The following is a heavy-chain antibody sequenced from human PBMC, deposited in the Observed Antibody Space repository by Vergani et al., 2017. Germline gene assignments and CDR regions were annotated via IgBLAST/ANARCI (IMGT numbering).Heavy chain of an antibody. CDR1: GFTFDDYA. V-gene: IGHV3-13*01. CDR2: IGTAGDT. J-gene: IGHJ5*02. D-gene: IGHD6-19*01. Sequence: EVQLVESGGGLVQPGRSLRLSCAASGFTFDDYAMHWVRQAPGKGLEWVSAIGTAGDTYYPGSVKGRFTISRENAKNSLYLQMNSLRAEDTAVYYCAKAGGSSGWYWFDPWGQGTLVTVSS. CDR3: AKAGGSSGWYWFDP.